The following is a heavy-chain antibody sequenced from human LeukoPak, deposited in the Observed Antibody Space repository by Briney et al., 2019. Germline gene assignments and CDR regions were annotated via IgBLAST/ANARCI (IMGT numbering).Heavy chain of an antibody. Sequence: GGSLRLSCAAPGFTFSSYGMHWVRQAPGKGLEWVAVISYDGSNKYYADSVKGRFTISRDNSKNTLYLQMNSLRAEDTAVYYCAKDSEGYYFDYWGQGTLVTVSS. CDR2: ISYDGSNK. J-gene: IGHJ4*02. V-gene: IGHV3-30*18. CDR1: GFTFSSYG. CDR3: AKDSEGYYFDY.